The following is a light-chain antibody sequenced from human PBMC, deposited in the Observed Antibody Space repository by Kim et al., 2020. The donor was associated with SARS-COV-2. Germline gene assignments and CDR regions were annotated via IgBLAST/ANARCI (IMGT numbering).Light chain of an antibody. CDR1: NNNVGNQG. CDR2: RNN. V-gene: IGLV10-54*04. J-gene: IGLJ3*02. Sequence: LTQPPSVSKGLGQTATLTCTGNNNNVGNQGAAWLQQHQGHPPKLLSYRNNNRPSGISERFSASRSGDTASLTITGLQPEDETDYYCSAWDSILNVWV. CDR3: SAWDSILNVWV.